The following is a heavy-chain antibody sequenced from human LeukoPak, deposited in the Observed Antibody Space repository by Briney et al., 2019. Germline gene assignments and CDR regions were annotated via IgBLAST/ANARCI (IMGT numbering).Heavy chain of an antibody. V-gene: IGHV3-53*01. J-gene: IGHJ4*02. CDR1: GFSVSDNY. CDR3: ATSNKDYFDY. D-gene: IGHD2/OR15-2a*01. CDR2: LYSGGST. Sequence: GGSLRLSCAASGFSVSDNYVGWVRQAPGKGLEWVSVLYSGGSTHYADSVKGRFTISGDNSKNTVYLQMNGLRAEDTAVYYCATSNKDYFDYWGQGTLVTVSP.